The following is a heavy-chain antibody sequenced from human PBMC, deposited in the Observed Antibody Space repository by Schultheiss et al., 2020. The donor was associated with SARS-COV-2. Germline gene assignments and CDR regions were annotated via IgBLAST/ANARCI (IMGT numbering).Heavy chain of an antibody. CDR3: AKAPSYGDYYYGMDV. Sequence: GGSLRLSCAASGFTFSSYDMHWVRQATGKGLEWVSAIGTAGDTYYPGSVKGRFTISRENAKNSLYLQMNSLRAGDTAVYYCAKAPSYGDYYYGMDVWGQGTTVTVSS. CDR2: IGTAGDT. D-gene: IGHD1-26*01. V-gene: IGHV3-13*01. CDR1: GFTFSSYD. J-gene: IGHJ6*02.